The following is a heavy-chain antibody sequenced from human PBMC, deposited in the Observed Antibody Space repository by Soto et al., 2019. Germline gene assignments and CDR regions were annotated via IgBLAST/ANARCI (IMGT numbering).Heavy chain of an antibody. Sequence: EVQLLESGGGLVQPGGSLRLSCAASGFTFGTYAMAWIRQAPGKGLEWVSAISDSDGRTYHADSVKGRFTISRYNFKNTLYLQMNRLRAEDTAVYYCARIWGRTSGYYYYGMDVWGQGTTVTVSS. V-gene: IGHV3-23*01. J-gene: IGHJ6*02. CDR3: ARIWGRTSGYYYYGMDV. D-gene: IGHD3-16*01. CDR1: GFTFGTYA. CDR2: ISDSDGRT.